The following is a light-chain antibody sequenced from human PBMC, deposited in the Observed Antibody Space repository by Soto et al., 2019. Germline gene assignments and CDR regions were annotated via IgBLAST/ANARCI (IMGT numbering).Light chain of an antibody. J-gene: IGKJ1*01. CDR3: QHYQSYLWT. CDR1: QSISFW. Sequence: DIQMTQSPSTLSASVGDRVTITCRANQSISFWLAWYQQKPGKAPKVLIYKASSLESGVPSRVSGSGSGTEFNLTINGLQPDDFATYYCQHYQSYLWTFGQGTKVEVK. CDR2: KAS. V-gene: IGKV1-5*03.